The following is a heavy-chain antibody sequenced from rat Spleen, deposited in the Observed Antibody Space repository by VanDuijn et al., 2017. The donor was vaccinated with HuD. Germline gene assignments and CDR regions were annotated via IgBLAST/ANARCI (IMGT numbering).Heavy chain of an antibody. CDR3: ARSRAPSYYSSYIDYLDY. CDR1: GYSITSNY. CDR2: ISYSGRT. D-gene: IGHD1-2*01. V-gene: IGHV3-1*01. J-gene: IGHJ2*01. Sequence: EVQLQESGPGLVKPSQSLSLTCSVTGYSITSNYWGWIRKFPGNKMEWMGYISYSGRTSYNPSLKSRIPITRDTSKNQFFLQLNSVTTEDTATYYCARSRAPSYYSSYIDYLDYWGQGVMVTVSS.